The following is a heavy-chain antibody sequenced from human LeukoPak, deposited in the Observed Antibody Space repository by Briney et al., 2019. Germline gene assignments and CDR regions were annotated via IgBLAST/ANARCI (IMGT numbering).Heavy chain of an antibody. D-gene: IGHD4-23*01. CDR3: ARARFTVVTGPSYYYYYMDV. CDR1: GGSISSYY. CDR2: IYYSGST. Sequence: SETLSLTCTVSGGSISSYYWSWIRQPPGKGLEWIGYIYYSGSTNYNPSLKSRVTISVDTSKNQFSLKLSSVTAADTAVYYCARARFTVVTGPSYYYYYMDVWGKGTTVTVSS. J-gene: IGHJ6*03. V-gene: IGHV4-59*01.